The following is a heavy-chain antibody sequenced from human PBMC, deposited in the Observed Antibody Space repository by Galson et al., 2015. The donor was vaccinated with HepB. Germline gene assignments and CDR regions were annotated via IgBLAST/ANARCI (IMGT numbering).Heavy chain of an antibody. D-gene: IGHD4-11*01. CDR2: INPNSGGT. V-gene: IGHV1-2*06. CDR3: AREALPQEYSNLNA. Sequence: SVKVSCKASGYTFTGYYMHWVRQAPGQGLEWMGRINPNSGGTNYAQKFQGRVTMTRDTSISTAYMELSRLRSDDTAVYYCAREALPQEYSNLNAWGQGTLVTVSS. CDR1: GYTFTGYY. J-gene: IGHJ5*02.